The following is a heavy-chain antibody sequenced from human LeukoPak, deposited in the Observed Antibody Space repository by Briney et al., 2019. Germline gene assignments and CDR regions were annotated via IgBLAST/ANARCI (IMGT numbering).Heavy chain of an antibody. CDR1: GYTFTGHY. D-gene: IGHD2-2*01. J-gene: IGHJ5*02. V-gene: IGHV1-2*02. Sequence: GPVKVSCKASGYTFTGHYMHWVRQAPGQGLEWMGWISPNSGDTDIAQKFQGRVTMTRDTSIATSYMEVDSLTSDDTAVYYCARESACGTTNCLAPADWLDPWGQGTPVIVSS. CDR3: ARESACGTTNCLAPADWLDP. CDR2: ISPNSGDT.